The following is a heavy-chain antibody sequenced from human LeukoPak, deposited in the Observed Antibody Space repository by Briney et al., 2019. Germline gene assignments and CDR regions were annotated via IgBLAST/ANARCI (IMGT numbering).Heavy chain of an antibody. CDR3: SRRSDC. CDR1: GFTFSDYS. Sequence: GGSLRLSCAASGFTFSDYSMNWVRQAPGKGLEWVSYIDGSGDTIHYADSVKGRFTISRDNAKNSLDLQMNSLRDEDTAVYYCSRRSDCWGQGTLVTVSS. V-gene: IGHV3-48*02. J-gene: IGHJ4*02. CDR2: IDGSGDTI.